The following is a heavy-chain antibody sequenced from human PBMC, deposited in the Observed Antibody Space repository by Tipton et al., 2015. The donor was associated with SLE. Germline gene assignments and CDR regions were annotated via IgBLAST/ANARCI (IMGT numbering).Heavy chain of an antibody. CDR2: IYTSGST. CDR1: GGSISSGSYY. V-gene: IGHV4-61*02. Sequence: TLSLTCTVSGGSISSGSYYWSWIRQPAGKGLEWIGRIYTSGSTNYNPSLKSRVTMTVETSKNQFSLKLTSVTAADTAVYYCARGGYSNPGYMDVWGRGTSVTVSS. D-gene: IGHD4-11*01. CDR3: ARGGYSNPGYMDV. J-gene: IGHJ6*03.